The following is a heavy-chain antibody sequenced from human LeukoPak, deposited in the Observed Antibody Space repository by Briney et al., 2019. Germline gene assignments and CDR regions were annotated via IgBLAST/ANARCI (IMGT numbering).Heavy chain of an antibody. D-gene: IGHD3-22*01. CDR2: ITTGGIT. Sequence: GGSLRLSCAASGFTFSTYAMTWVRQAPGKGLEWVSAITTGGITYHADSVKVRFTISRDISKSTLYLQMNGLRAEDTAMYYCAKHGTSGYSFFDSWGQGTLVTVSS. V-gene: IGHV3-23*01. CDR3: AKHGTSGYSFFDS. J-gene: IGHJ4*02. CDR1: GFTFSTYA.